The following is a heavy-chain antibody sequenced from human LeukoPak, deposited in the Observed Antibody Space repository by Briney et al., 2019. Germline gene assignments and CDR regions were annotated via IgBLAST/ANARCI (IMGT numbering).Heavy chain of an antibody. D-gene: IGHD3-10*01. V-gene: IGHV3-9*01. J-gene: IGHJ6*02. CDR3: AKDSGITMVRGVISKFFYYYGMDV. Sequence: GRSLRLSCAASGFTFADYAMHWVRQAPGKGLEWVSGISWNSGSIGYADSVEGRFTISRDNAKNSLYLQMNGLRAEDTALYCCAKDSGITMVRGVISKFFYYYGMDVWGQGTTVTVSS. CDR1: GFTFADYA. CDR2: ISWNSGSI.